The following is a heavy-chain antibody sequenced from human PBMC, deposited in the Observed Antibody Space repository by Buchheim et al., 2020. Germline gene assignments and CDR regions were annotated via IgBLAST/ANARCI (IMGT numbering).Heavy chain of an antibody. J-gene: IGHJ4*02. CDR1: GFTFSSYG. Sequence: QVQLVESGGGVVQPGRSLRLSCAASGFTFSSYGMHWVRQAPGKGLEWVAVISYDGSNKYYADSVKGRFTISRDNSKNSLYLQMNSLRAEYTAVYYCATSTGGYGDLGDYLGQGTL. CDR3: ATSTGGYGDLGDY. D-gene: IGHD4-17*01. CDR2: ISYDGSNK. V-gene: IGHV3-30*03.